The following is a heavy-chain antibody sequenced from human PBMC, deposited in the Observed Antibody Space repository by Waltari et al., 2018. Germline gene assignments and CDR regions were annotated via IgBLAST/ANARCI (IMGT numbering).Heavy chain of an antibody. CDR3: ALNDAFDY. CDR2: INSDGSST. J-gene: IGHJ4*02. Sequence: EVQLVESGGGFVQPGGSLRLSCAASGFTFSSYWMHWVRQAPGKGLVVVSRINSDGSSTSYADSVKGRFTIARDNAKNTLYLQMNSLRAEDTAVYYCALNDAFDYWGQGTLVTVSS. D-gene: IGHD1-1*01. V-gene: IGHV3-74*01. CDR1: GFTFSSYW.